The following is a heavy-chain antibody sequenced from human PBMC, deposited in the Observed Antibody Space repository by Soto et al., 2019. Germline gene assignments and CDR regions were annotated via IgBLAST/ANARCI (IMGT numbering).Heavy chain of an antibody. V-gene: IGHV1-3*01. CDR2: INAGNGNT. CDR1: GDTYDSYS. CDR3: ARGVPWLVPTHFDY. Sequence: GVSVKARSKASGDTYDSYSRRWVRQANGQRLEWMGWINAGNGNTKYSQKFQGRVTITRDTSASTAYMELSSLRSEDTAVYYCARGVPWLVPTHFDYWRQGTLVTVSS. J-gene: IGHJ4*02. D-gene: IGHD6-19*01.